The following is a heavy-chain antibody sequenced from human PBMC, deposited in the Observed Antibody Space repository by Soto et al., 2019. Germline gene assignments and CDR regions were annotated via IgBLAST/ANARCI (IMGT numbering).Heavy chain of an antibody. D-gene: IGHD5-12*01. CDR3: ARPSYSGYYTLDY. Sequence: ASVKVSCKASGYTFSSYDINWVRQAPGQGLEWMGWMNPNSANTGYAQRFQGRVTMTRNTSISTAYMELSSLRSEDTAIYYRARPSYSGYYTLDYWGQGPLVTVAS. CDR1: GYTFSSYD. J-gene: IGHJ4*02. CDR2: MNPNSANT. V-gene: IGHV1-8*01.